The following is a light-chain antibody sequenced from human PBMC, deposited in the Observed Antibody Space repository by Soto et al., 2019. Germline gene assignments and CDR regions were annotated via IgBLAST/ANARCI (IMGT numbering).Light chain of an antibody. J-gene: IGKJ4*01. V-gene: IGKV3D-20*02. Sequence: EIVMTQSPATLSVSPGERATLSCRASQGIGSTLAWYQQKPGQTPRLLIYAASRRAPGIPERFSGSGSGTDFTLTISRLEPEDFAVYYCQQRSDWPLTFGGGTKVDIK. CDR3: QQRSDWPLT. CDR2: AAS. CDR1: QGIGST.